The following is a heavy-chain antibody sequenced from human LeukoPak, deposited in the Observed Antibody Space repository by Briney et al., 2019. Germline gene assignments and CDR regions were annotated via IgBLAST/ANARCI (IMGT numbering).Heavy chain of an antibody. CDR3: AKDQGWGYSYGYTGNS. J-gene: IGHJ4*02. V-gene: IGHV3-23*01. D-gene: IGHD5-18*01. CDR2: ISGSGGST. CDR1: GFTFSSYA. Sequence: PGGSLRLSCAASGFTFSSYAMSWVRQAPGKGLEWVSAISGSGGSTYYADSVKGRFTISRDNSKNTLYLQMNSLRAEDTAVYYCAKDQGWGYSYGYTGNSWGQGTLVTVSS.